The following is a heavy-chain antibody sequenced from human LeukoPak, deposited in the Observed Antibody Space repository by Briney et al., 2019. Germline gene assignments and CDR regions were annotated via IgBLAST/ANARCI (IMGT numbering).Heavy chain of an antibody. V-gene: IGHV3-48*03. CDR3: ARSFDI. CDR1: GFTFSSFE. CDR2: ISGNGGTT. J-gene: IGHJ3*02. Sequence: GGSLRLSCAASGFTFSSFEMNWVRQAPGEGLEWVSYISGNGGTTDYADSVKGRFTTSRDNAYNSVYLQMNSLRAEDTAIYYCARSFDIWGQGTMVTVSS.